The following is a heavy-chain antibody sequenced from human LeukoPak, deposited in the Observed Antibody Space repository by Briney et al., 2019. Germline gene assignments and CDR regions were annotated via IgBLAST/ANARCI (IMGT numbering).Heavy chain of an antibody. V-gene: IGHV5-51*01. J-gene: IGHJ4*02. CDR1: GHTFTGYW. Sequence: GESLKISCKGSGHTFTGYWIAWVRQMPGKGLELMGIIYPGDSGTIYSPSFQGHVTISADKSISTAYLQWSSLKASDTAIYYCARQLGLRSLDYWGQGTLVTVSS. CDR2: IYPGDSGT. CDR3: ARQLGLRSLDY. D-gene: IGHD3-16*01.